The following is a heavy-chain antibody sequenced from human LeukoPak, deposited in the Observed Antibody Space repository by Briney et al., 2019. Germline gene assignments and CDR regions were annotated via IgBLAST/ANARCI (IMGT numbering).Heavy chain of an antibody. J-gene: IGHJ4*02. CDR1: EYIFTNYY. CDR3: APTNSWHYYFDY. Sequence: AAVKVSCKASEYIFTNYYMHWGRQAPGQGLEWIGWINTNSGGTNYAEEFQGRVTMSRDTYISTAYMELSRLRSDDTAVYYCAPTNSWHYYFDYWGQGTLVTVSS. D-gene: IGHD6-13*01. CDR2: INTNSGGT. V-gene: IGHV1-2*02.